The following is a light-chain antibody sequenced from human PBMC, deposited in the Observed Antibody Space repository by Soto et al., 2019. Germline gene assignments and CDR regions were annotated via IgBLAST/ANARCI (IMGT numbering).Light chain of an antibody. CDR1: SSDVGTYNL. CDR3: CSYVGSSTYV. V-gene: IGLV2-23*01. CDR2: EGT. J-gene: IGLJ1*01. Sequence: QSAQTQPASVSLSPGQSITISCTGTSSDVGTYNLVSWYQQHPGKAPKLMVYEGTKRPSGVSNRFSGSKSGNTASLTISGLQAEDEADYYCCSYVGSSTYVFGTGTKVTVL.